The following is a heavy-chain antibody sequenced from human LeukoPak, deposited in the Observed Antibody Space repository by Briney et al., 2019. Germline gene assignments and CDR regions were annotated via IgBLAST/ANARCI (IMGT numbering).Heavy chain of an antibody. CDR3: AKVSYGFDC. D-gene: IGHD4-17*01. Sequence: LGGSLRLPCVAPGFTFGDFAMNWVRPATGQGLEWVAVILYDGTNKYYTDSVKGRFTISRYNSKNTLYLQMNSLRGEYTAVYHGAKVSYGFDCWGQGDLGSVSS. V-gene: IGHV3-30*18. CDR1: GFTFGDFA. CDR2: ILYDGTNK. J-gene: IGHJ4*02.